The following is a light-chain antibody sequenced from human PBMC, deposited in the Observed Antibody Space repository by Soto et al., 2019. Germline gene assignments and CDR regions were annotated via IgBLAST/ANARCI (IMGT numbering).Light chain of an antibody. Sequence: IQMTQSPSSVSASVGDTVTLSCQTSHGVSGWLAWYQQKPGKAPTLLIYTMSNLQSGVPSRFSGSGSGTDFSLTITNLKPEDFATYFCQQGKTFPFTFGPGTKVEVK. CDR3: QQGKTFPFT. CDR2: TMS. V-gene: IGKV1-12*01. J-gene: IGKJ3*01. CDR1: HGVSGW.